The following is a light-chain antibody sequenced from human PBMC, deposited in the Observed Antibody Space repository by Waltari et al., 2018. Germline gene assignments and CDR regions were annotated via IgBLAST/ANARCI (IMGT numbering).Light chain of an antibody. CDR2: AAS. V-gene: IGKV1-6*01. J-gene: IGKJ1*01. CDR1: QGIRND. Sequence: ITCRASQGIRNDLGWYQQKPGKAPKLLIYAASSLQSGVPSRFSGSGSGTDFTLTISSLQPEDFATYYCLQDYNYPRTFGQGTKVEIK. CDR3: LQDYNYPRT.